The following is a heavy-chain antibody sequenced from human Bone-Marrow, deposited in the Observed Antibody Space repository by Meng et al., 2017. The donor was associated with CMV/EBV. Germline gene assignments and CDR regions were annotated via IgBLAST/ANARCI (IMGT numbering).Heavy chain of an antibody. J-gene: IGHJ4*02. Sequence: ASVKVSCKASGYTFTSYDINWVRQATGQGLEWMGWMNPNSGNTGYAQKFQGRVTITRNTSISTAYMELSSLRSEDTAVYYCARDSGSLEGDATNFDYWGQGTLVTVSS. CDR1: GYTFTSYD. CDR2: MNPNSGNT. D-gene: IGHD1-26*01. V-gene: IGHV1-8*03. CDR3: ARDSGSLEGDATNFDY.